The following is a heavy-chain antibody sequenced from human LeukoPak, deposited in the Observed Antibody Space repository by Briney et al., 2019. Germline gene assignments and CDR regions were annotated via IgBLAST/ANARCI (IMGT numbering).Heavy chain of an antibody. D-gene: IGHD3-10*01. CDR1: GYTFTGYY. CDR2: INPNSGGT. CDR3: ARDRSITMVRGVTSLFGY. J-gene: IGHJ4*02. Sequence: ASVKVSCKASGYTFTGYYMHWVRQAPGQGLEWMGWINPNSGGTNYAQKFQGRVTMTRDTSISTAYMELSRLRSDDTAVYYCARDRSITMVRGVTSLFGYWGQGTLVTVSS. V-gene: IGHV1-2*02.